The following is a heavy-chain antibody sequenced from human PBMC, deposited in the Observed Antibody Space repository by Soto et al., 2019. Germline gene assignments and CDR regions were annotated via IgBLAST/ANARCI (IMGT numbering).Heavy chain of an antibody. V-gene: IGHV3-30-3*01. CDR1: GFTFSSYA. CDR3: ARDDELLYYFDY. CDR2: ISYDGSNK. D-gene: IGHD1-26*01. Sequence: QVQLVESGGGVVQPGRSLRLSCAASGFTFSSYAMHWVRQAPGKGLEWVAVISYDGSNKYYADSVKGRFTISRDNSKNTLYLPMNSLRAEDTAVYYCARDDELLYYFDYWGQGTLVTVSS. J-gene: IGHJ4*02.